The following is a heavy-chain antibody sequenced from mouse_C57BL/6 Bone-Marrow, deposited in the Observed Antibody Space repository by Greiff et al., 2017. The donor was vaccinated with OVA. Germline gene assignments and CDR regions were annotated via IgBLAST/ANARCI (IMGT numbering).Heavy chain of an antibody. J-gene: IGHJ3*01. CDR2: IYPRSGNT. Sequence: QVQLKQSGAELARPGASVKLSCKASGYTFTSYGISWVKQRTGQGLEWIGEIYPRSGNTYYNEKFKGKATLTADKSSSTAYMELRSLTSEDSAVYFCARSAYYYVSIYGFAYWGQGTLVTVSA. V-gene: IGHV1-81*01. CDR1: GYTFTSYG. CDR3: ARSAYYYVSIYGFAY. D-gene: IGHD1-1*01.